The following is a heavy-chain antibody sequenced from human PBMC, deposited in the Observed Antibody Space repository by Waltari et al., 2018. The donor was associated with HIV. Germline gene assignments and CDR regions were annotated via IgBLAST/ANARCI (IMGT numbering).Heavy chain of an antibody. CDR2: IWADGSHE. CDR3: ARDQHSATNYYGLDV. D-gene: IGHD3-10*01. Sequence: QVHLVESGGAVVQSGKSMRLACPASGSTFSNYSMHWVRQGPGKGLEWLSVIWADGSHESYADFAKGRFTISRDDSDNTLFLYLSGLRADDTAVYYCARDQHSATNYYGLDVWGQGTTVTVS. J-gene: IGHJ6*02. V-gene: IGHV3-33*02. CDR1: GSTFSNYS.